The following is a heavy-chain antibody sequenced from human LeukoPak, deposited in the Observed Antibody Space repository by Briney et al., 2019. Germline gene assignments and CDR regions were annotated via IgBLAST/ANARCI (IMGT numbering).Heavy chain of an antibody. CDR1: GFTFSSYW. V-gene: IGHV3-7*01. D-gene: IGHD2-2*01. CDR3: VRDGAPDAHCSTTSCAIC. Sequence: QAGGSLRLSCAASGFTFSSYWMNWVRQAPGKGLEWVANIKQDGTGKYYVDSVKGRFTISRDNAKSSLYLQMNSLRVEDTAVYYCVRDGAPDAHCSTTSCAICWGQGTLVTVSS. J-gene: IGHJ4*02. CDR2: IKQDGTGK.